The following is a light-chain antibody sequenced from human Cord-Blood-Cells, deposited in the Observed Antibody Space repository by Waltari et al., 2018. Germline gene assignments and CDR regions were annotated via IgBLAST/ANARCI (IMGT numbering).Light chain of an antibody. CDR3: QSYDSSLSGVV. V-gene: IGLV1-40*01. CDR1: SSNIRAGYD. CDR2: GNS. Sequence: QSVLTQPPSVSGVPGQRVTISCTGSSSNIRAGYDVHWYQQLPGTAPKLPIYGNSNRPSGVPDRFSGSKSGTSASLAITGLQAEDEADYYCQSYDSSLSGVVFGGGTKLTVL. J-gene: IGLJ2*01.